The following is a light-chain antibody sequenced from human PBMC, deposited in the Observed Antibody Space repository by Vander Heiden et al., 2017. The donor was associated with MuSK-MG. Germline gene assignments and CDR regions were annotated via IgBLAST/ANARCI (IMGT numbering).Light chain of an antibody. J-gene: IGLJ3*02. Sequence: SALTQPAPVAGSPGRSITISCTGTSSDVGSYNLVSWYQQHPGKAPKLMFYEVSSRPSGVSNRFSGSKSGNTASLTISGLQAEDEADYYCCSYAGSSTCMFGGGTKLTVL. CDR1: SSDVGSYNL. CDR3: CSYAGSSTCM. CDR2: EVS. V-gene: IGLV2-23*02.